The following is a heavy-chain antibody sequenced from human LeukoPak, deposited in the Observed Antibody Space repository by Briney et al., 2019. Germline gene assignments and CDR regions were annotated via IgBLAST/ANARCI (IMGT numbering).Heavy chain of an antibody. CDR3: AKEVLNYEIPYWYFDL. Sequence: GGSLILSCAASGFTFSTYTMSWVRQAPGKGLERVSAISGSEDYIYYADSVKGRFTISRDNSKNTLYLQMNSLRAEDTAVYHCAKEVLNYEIPYWYFDLWGRGTLVTVSS. D-gene: IGHD3-9*01. CDR2: ISGSEDYI. J-gene: IGHJ2*01. CDR1: GFTFSTYT. V-gene: IGHV3-23*01.